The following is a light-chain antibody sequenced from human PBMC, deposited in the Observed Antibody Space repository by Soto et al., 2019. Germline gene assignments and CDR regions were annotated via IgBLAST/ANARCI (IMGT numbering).Light chain of an antibody. CDR2: WAS. Sequence: DIVMTQSPDSLAVSLGARATINCKSSQTVLDSSNNRDYLTWYQQKPGQPPKLLIYWASTREFGVPDRFSGSGSGTDFTLTISSLQAGDVGVYYCQQDYTSPRTFGHGTKVEIK. CDR1: QTVLDSSNNRDY. V-gene: IGKV4-1*01. J-gene: IGKJ1*01. CDR3: QQDYTSPRT.